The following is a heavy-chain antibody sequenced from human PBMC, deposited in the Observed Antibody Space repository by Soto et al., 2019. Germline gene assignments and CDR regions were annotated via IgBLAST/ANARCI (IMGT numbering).Heavy chain of an antibody. V-gene: IGHV3-43*01. CDR1: GFTFDDYT. CDR3: AKDIDGYNPDYYYYGMDV. Sequence: GSLRLSCAASGFTFDDYTMHWVRQAPGKGLEWVSLISWDGGSTYYADSVKGRFTISRDNSKNSLYLQMNSLRTEDTALYYCAKDIDGYNPDYYYYGMDVWGQGTTVTVSS. J-gene: IGHJ6*02. D-gene: IGHD5-12*01. CDR2: ISWDGGST.